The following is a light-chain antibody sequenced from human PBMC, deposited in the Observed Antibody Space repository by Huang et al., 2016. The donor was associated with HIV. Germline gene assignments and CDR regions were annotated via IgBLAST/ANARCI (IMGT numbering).Light chain of an antibody. V-gene: IGKV3-20*01. CDR3: QQYGSSPKT. CDR1: QSIKNNY. J-gene: IGKJ1*01. CDR2: SAS. Sequence: EIVLTQSPGTLSLSPGERATVSCRASQSIKNNYLAWYQQKPGQAPRLLIDSASSRATGIPDRFSGSGSGTDFTLTISRLEPEDFAVFYCQQYGSSPKTFGQGTKVEI.